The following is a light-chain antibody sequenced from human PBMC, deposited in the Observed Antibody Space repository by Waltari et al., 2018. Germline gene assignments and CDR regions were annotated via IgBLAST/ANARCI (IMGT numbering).Light chain of an antibody. Sequence: DVVVTQSPLSLPVTLGQAASISCTSSQSLVHSDGNTHLNWFQQRPGQSPRRLIYRVSKRDSGVPDRFSGSGSGTDFTLKISRVEAEDVGVYYCMQGTHWPYTFGQGTKLDIK. J-gene: IGKJ2*01. V-gene: IGKV2-30*02. CDR2: RVS. CDR1: QSLVHSDGNTH. CDR3: MQGTHWPYT.